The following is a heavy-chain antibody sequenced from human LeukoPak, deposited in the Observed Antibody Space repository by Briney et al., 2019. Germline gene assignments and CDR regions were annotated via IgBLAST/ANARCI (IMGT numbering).Heavy chain of an antibody. CDR1: RFTFSTYG. CDR2: ISGSGGST. D-gene: IGHD3-22*01. J-gene: IGHJ4*02. V-gene: IGHV3-23*01. Sequence: GGSLRLSCAASRFTFSTYGMSWVRQAPGKGLEWASSISGSGGSTNYADSVKGRFTISRDNSKNTLYLQMNSLRDEDTAVYYCAKSSYYDSSGYYREYYFDFWGQGTLVTVSS. CDR3: AKSSYYDSSGYYREYYFDF.